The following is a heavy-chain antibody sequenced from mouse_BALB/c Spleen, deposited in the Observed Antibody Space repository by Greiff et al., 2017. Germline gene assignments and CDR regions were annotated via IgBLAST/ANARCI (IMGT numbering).Heavy chain of an antibody. CDR2: IWGDGST. V-gene: IGHV2-6-7*01. Sequence: VKLMESGPGLVAPSQSLSITCTVSGFSLTGYGVNWVRQPPGKGLEWLGMIWGDGSTDYNSALKSRLSISKDNSTSQVFLKMNSLQTDDTARYYCARGGIYDGDTTVYAMDYWGQGTSVTVSS. CDR3: ARGGIYDGDTTVYAMDY. J-gene: IGHJ4*01. D-gene: IGHD2-3*01. CDR1: GFSLTGYG.